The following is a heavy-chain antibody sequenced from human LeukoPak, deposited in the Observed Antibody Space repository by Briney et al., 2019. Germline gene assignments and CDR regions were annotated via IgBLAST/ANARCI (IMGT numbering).Heavy chain of an antibody. V-gene: IGHV3-13*01. Sequence: GGSLRLSCAASGFTFSSYDIHWVRQATGKGLEWISGIGTAGEIYYPGSVKGRFTISRENAKNSLYLQMNSLRAGDTAVYYCARAAYSSTWYSRYFDLWGRGTLVTVSS. J-gene: IGHJ2*01. CDR3: ARAAYSSTWYSRYFDL. D-gene: IGHD6-13*01. CDR2: IGTAGEI. CDR1: GFTFSSYD.